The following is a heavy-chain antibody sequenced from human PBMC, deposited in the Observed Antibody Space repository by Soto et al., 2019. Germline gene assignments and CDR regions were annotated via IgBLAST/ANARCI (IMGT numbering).Heavy chain of an antibody. Sequence: QVQLVESGGGVVQPGRSLRLSCAASGFTFSSYAMHWVCQAPGKGLEWVAVISYDGSKKYYADSVKGRFTISRDNSKNTLYLQMNSLRAEDTAVYYCARDPGGTDFAEGTYYFDYWGQGTLVTVSS. CDR1: GFTFSSYA. CDR3: ARDPGGTDFAEGTYYFDY. D-gene: IGHD3-3*01. V-gene: IGHV3-30-3*01. J-gene: IGHJ4*02. CDR2: ISYDGSKK.